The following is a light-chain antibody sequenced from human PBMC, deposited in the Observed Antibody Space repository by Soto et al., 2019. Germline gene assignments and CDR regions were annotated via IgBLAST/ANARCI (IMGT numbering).Light chain of an antibody. CDR2: DVS. CDR1: SSDVGGYNY. J-gene: IGLJ1*01. Sequence: QSALTQPASVSGSPVQSITISCTGTSSDVGGYNYVSWYQQLPGKAPKLMIYDVSDRPSGVSNRFSGSKSGNTASLTISGLQAEDEANYYCSYYARTTLYIFXTATKVTVL. V-gene: IGLV2-14*01. CDR3: SYYARTTLYI.